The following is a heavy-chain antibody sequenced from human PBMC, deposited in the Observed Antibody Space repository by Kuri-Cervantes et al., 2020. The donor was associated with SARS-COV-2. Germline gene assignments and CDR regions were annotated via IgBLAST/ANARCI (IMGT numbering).Heavy chain of an antibody. CDR2: ISSGSSTI. V-gene: IGHV3-48*01. CDR3: ASLGAFDI. J-gene: IGHJ3*02. CDR1: GFTFSSYS. Sequence: GESLKISCAASGFTFSSYSMNWVRQAPGKGLEWVSYISSGSSTIYYADSVKGRFTISRDNAKNSLYLQMNSLRAEDMAVYYSASLGAFDIWGQGTMVTVSS.